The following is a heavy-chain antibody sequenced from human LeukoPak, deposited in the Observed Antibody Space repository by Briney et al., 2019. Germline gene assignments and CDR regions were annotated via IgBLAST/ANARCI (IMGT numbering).Heavy chain of an antibody. D-gene: IGHD3-16*01. CDR2: ISGSGGSA. CDR1: GFTFSSSA. J-gene: IGHJ4*02. Sequence: PGGSLRLSCAASGFTFSSSAMSWVRQAPGKGLEWVSGISGSGGSAYYADSVKGRFTISRDNSKNTLYLQVNNLRAEDTAVYYCAKDRRGLANLDYWGQGTLVTVSS. V-gene: IGHV3-23*01. CDR3: AKDRRGLANLDY.